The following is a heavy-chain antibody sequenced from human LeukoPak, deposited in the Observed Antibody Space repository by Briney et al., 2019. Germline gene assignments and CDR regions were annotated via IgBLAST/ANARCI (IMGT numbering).Heavy chain of an antibody. CDR1: GGSIYSGAYY. D-gene: IGHD1-26*01. Sequence: SETLSLTCSVSGGSIYSGAYYWGWIRQPPGKGLEWTGSIYYTRSTYYNPSLKSRVSISVDTSKNQFSLKLSSVTAADTAVYYCARMGDFNGFYWGQGTLVTVSS. CDR3: ARMGDFNGFY. J-gene: IGHJ4*02. V-gene: IGHV4-30-4*01. CDR2: IYYTRST.